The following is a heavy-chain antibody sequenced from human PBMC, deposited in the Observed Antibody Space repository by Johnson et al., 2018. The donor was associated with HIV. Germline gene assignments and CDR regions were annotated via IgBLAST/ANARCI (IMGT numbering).Heavy chain of an antibody. J-gene: IGHJ3*02. CDR1: GFIFSNYG. Sequence: QVHLVESGGGVVQPGRSLRLSCAASGFIFSNYGVHWVRQAPGNGLEWVAGMNYDGSQKNYADPVKGRFTISRDNSKNTLHLQMNSLRVEDTALYYCATGDMPAFDIWGQGTMVTVSS. CDR3: ATGDMPAFDI. D-gene: IGHD3-16*01. V-gene: IGHV3-33*01. CDR2: MNYDGSQK.